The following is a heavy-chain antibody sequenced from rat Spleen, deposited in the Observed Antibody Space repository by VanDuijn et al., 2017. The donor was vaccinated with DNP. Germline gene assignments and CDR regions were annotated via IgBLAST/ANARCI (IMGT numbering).Heavy chain of an antibody. CDR2: ITTSGGNT. CDR3: TTDLRNEYYFDY. CDR1: GFTFSTFW. J-gene: IGHJ2*01. D-gene: IGHD3-7*01. Sequence: EVQLVESGGGLVQPGRSLKISCAASGFTFSTFWMTWIRQVPGKGLEWVASITTSGGNTYYPDSVKGRFTISRDNAKSTLYLQMDSLRSEDTATYYCTTDLRNEYYFDYWGQGVMVTVSS. V-gene: IGHV5-19*01.